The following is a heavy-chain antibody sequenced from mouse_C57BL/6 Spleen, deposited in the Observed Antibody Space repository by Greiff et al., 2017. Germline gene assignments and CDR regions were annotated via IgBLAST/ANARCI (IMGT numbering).Heavy chain of an antibody. CDR2: INPYNGGT. CDR1: GYTFTDYY. J-gene: IGHJ4*01. Sequence: VEPGASVKMSCKASGYTFTDYYMNWVKQSHGKSLEWIGVINPYNGGTSYNQKFKGKATLTVDKSSSTAYMELNSLTSEDSAVYYCARSTGTRAMDYWGQGTSVTVSS. CDR3: ARSTGTRAMDY. V-gene: IGHV1-19*01. D-gene: IGHD4-1*02.